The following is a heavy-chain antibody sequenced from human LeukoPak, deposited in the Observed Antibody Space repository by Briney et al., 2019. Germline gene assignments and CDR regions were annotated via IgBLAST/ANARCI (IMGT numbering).Heavy chain of an antibody. Sequence: GGFLRLSCAASGFTCSNYAMHWVRQAPGKGLEWVAMISYDGNSKHYADSVKGRFTISRDNSKNTLYLQMDSLRAEDSAVYYCAKDLYGSGWYNYFDPWGPGTRVTVSS. V-gene: IGHV3-30*18. CDR1: GFTCSNYA. CDR3: AKDLYGSGWYNYFDP. CDR2: ISYDGNSK. J-gene: IGHJ5*02. D-gene: IGHD6-19*01.